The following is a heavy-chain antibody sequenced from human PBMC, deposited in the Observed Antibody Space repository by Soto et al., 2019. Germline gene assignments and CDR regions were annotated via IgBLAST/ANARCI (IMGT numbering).Heavy chain of an antibody. D-gene: IGHD6-6*01. CDR2: NYWNGDE. CDR3: ARVLAALPVFAFDI. J-gene: IGHJ3*02. Sequence: QSTLKESGPTLVRPTQTLTLTCSFSEFSLSTSGEGVGWIRQPPGKALEWLAHNYWNGDEHYRPSLKSRLSITKDTAINHVVLTMTNMDPVDTANYYCARVLAALPVFAFDIWGQGTMVTVSS. CDR1: EFSLSTSGEG. V-gene: IGHV2-5*01.